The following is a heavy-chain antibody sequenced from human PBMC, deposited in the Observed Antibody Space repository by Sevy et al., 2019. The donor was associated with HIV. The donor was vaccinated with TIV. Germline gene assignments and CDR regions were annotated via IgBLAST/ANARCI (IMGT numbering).Heavy chain of an antibody. D-gene: IGHD1-26*01. CDR3: AKVGTLQNPTPWYY. Sequence: GGSLRLSCAASGFTFSSYGMHWVRQAPGKGLEWVAFIRYDGSNKYYADSVKGRFTISRDNSKNTLYLQMNSLRAEDTAVYYCAKVGTLQNPTPWYYWGQGTLVTVSS. J-gene: IGHJ4*02. V-gene: IGHV3-30*02. CDR2: IRYDGSNK. CDR1: GFTFSSYG.